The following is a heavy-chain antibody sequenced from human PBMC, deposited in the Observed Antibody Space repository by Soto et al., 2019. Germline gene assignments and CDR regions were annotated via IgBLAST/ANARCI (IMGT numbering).Heavy chain of an antibody. Sequence: SETLSLTCTVSGGSISSSSYYWGWIRQPPGKGLEWIGSIYYSGSTYYNPSLKSRVTISVDTSKNQFSLKLSSVTAADTAVYYCARDPGDFWSGYRWVQDLRGMDVWGQGTTVTVSS. V-gene: IGHV4-39*02. CDR2: IYYSGST. CDR1: GGSISSSSYY. J-gene: IGHJ6*02. D-gene: IGHD3-3*01. CDR3: ARDPGDFWSGYRWVQDLRGMDV.